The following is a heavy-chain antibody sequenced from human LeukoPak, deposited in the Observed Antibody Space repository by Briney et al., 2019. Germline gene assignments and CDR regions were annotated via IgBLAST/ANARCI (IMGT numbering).Heavy chain of an antibody. D-gene: IGHD3-16*01. Sequence: PGGSLRLSCAASGVTFSSYSMNWVRQAPGKGLEWASSISSRSTYIYYADSVKGRFTISRDNAKNSLYLQMNSLRAEDTAVYFCAKSTRAVMAMMDVWGKGTTVTVSS. CDR3: AKSTRAVMAMMDV. CDR2: ISSRSTYI. CDR1: GVTFSSYS. V-gene: IGHV3-21*01. J-gene: IGHJ6*04.